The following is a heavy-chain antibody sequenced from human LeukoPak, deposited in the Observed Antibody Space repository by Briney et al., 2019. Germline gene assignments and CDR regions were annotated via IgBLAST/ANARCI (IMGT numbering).Heavy chain of an antibody. Sequence: SSLKVSCKASGYTFTGYYMHCVRQAPGQGLEWMGWINPNSSGTNYAQKFQGRVTMTRDTSISTAYMELSRLRSDDTAVYYCARAPNCSGGSCYTHYYYYYMDVWGKGTTVTVSS. CDR1: GYTFTGYY. J-gene: IGHJ6*03. CDR2: INPNSSGT. V-gene: IGHV1-2*02. D-gene: IGHD2-15*01. CDR3: ARAPNCSGGSCYTHYYYYYMDV.